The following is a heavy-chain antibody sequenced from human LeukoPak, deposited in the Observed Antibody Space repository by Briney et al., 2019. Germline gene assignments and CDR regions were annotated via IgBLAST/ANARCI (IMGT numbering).Heavy chain of an antibody. CDR3: ARAPITSPFYFDY. CDR1: GFAFDEHG. J-gene: IGHJ4*02. V-gene: IGHV3-20*04. CDR2: INWSGGGT. Sequence: PGGSLRLSCTASGFAFDEHGMSWVRQVPGKGLEWASGINWSGGGTVYADPLRGRFTISRDNAKNSLYLQVDSLRAEDTALYYCARAPITSPFYFDYWGQGTLVTVSS. D-gene: IGHD2-2*01.